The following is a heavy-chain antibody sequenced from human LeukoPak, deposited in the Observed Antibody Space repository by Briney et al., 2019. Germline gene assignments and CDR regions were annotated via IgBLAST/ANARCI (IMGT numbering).Heavy chain of an antibody. Sequence: PSETLSLTCAVYGGSFSGYYWSWIRQPPGKGLEWIGEINHSGSTNYNPSLKSRVTISVDTSKNQFSLKLSSVTAADTAVYYCARETSDTTPYFDYWAREPWSPSPQ. V-gene: IGHV4-34*01. CDR2: INHSGST. D-gene: IGHD1-26*01. J-gene: IGHJ4*02. CDR1: GGSFSGYY. CDR3: ARETSDTTPYFDY.